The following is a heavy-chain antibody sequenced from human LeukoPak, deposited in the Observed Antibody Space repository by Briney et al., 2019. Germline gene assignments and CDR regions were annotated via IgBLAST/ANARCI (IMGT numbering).Heavy chain of an antibody. CDR2: IYYDGGS. CDR3: ARGKNAVGYFDFDY. V-gene: IGHV4-59*02. Sequence: SETLSLTCTVSGGSVSSNYWNWIRQSPGKGLEWIGYIYYDGGSNYNPSLNSRVTISIDTSKNQFSLKLSSVTAADTAVYYCARGKNAVGYFDFDYWGQGTLVTVSS. D-gene: IGHD1-1*01. J-gene: IGHJ4*02. CDR1: GGSVSSNY.